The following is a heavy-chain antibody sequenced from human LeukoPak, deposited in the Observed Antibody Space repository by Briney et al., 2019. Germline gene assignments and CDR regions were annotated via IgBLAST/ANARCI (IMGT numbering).Heavy chain of an antibody. CDR2: INPNSGGT. D-gene: IGHD6-13*01. V-gene: IGHV1-2*02. CDR3: ARDLAAAGVHFDY. CDR1: GYTFTGYY. J-gene: IGHJ4*02. Sequence: ASVKVSCKASGYTFTGYYMHWVRQAPGQGLEWMGWINPNSGGTNYAQKFQGRVTMTRDTSISTAYMELSRLRSDDTAVYYCARDLAAAGVHFDYWGQGTLVTVSS.